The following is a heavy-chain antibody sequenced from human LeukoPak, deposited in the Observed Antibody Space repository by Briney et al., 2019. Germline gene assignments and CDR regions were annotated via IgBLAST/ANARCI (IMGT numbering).Heavy chain of an antibody. CDR3: ARGEGGSWYALPKH. CDR1: GFTFSSYS. Sequence: GGSLRLSCAASGFTFSSYSMNWVRQAPGKELEWVSSISSTSGDIYYTDSVKGRFTISRDNAKNSLYLQMSSLRAEDTALYYCARGEGGSWYALPKHWGQGTLVTVSS. J-gene: IGHJ1*01. D-gene: IGHD6-13*01. V-gene: IGHV3-21*01. CDR2: ISSTSGDI.